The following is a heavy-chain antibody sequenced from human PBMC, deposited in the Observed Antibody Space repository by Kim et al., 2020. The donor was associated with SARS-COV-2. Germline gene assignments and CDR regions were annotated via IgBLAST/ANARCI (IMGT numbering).Heavy chain of an antibody. Sequence: GGSLRLSCAASGFTVSSNYMSWVRQAPGKGLEWVSVIYSGGSTYYADSVKGRFTISRHNSKNTLYLQMNSLRAEDTAVYYCHFGKYYYDSSGADIWGQGTMVTVSS. CDR3: HFGKYYYDSSGADI. J-gene: IGHJ3*02. V-gene: IGHV3-53*04. CDR2: IYSGGST. CDR1: GFTVSSNY. D-gene: IGHD3-22*01.